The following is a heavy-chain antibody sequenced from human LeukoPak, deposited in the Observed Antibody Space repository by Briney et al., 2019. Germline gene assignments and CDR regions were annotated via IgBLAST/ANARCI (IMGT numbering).Heavy chain of an antibody. CDR1: GYTFTGYY. V-gene: IGHV1-2*02. Sequence: ASVKVSCKASGYTFTGYYMHWVRQAPGQGLEWMGWINPNSGGTNYAQKFQDTVTMTRDTSISTAYMELSRLRSDDAAVYYCARDPRLTVAGTVYFDYWGQGILVTVSS. CDR2: INPNSGGT. CDR3: ARDPRLTVAGTVYFDY. D-gene: IGHD6-19*01. J-gene: IGHJ4*02.